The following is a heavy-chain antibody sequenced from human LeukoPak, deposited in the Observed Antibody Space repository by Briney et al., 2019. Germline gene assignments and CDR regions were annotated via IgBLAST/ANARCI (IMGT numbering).Heavy chain of an antibody. D-gene: IGHD4-17*01. CDR1: GGSISSYY. Sequence: NPSETLSLTCTVSGGSISSYYWSWIRQPPGKGLDWIGYIYYSGSTNYNPSLKSRVTISVDTSKNQFSLKLSSVTAADTAVYYCARAPDYATYYFDYWGQGTLVTVSS. V-gene: IGHV4-59*01. J-gene: IGHJ4*02. CDR2: IYYSGST. CDR3: ARAPDYATYYFDY.